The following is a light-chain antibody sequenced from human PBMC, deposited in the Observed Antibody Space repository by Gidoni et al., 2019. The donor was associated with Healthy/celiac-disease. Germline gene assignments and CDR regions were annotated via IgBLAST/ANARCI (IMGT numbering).Light chain of an antibody. J-gene: IGKJ3*01. CDR2: DAS. CDR3: QQRSNWVFT. V-gene: IGKV3-11*01. Sequence: EIVLTQFPATLSLSPGERATLSCRASQSVSSYLAWYQQKPGQAPRLLIYDASNRATGIPARFSGSGSGTDFTLTISSLEPEDFAVYYCQQRSNWVFTFXPXTKVDIK. CDR1: QSVSSY.